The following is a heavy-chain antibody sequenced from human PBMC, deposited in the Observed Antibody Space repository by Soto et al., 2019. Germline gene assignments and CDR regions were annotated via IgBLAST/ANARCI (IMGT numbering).Heavy chain of an antibody. CDR2: ISSDINNK. Sequence: QVQLVESGGGVVQPGRSLRLSCAASGFTFSTYAMHWVRQAPGKGLEWVAVISSDINNKYYADSVKGRFTISRDNSKNALGLQMSSLRPEDTAVCYCARARGYTYGAFDYWGQGTLVTVSS. J-gene: IGHJ4*02. CDR3: ARARGYTYGAFDY. CDR1: GFTFSTYA. V-gene: IGHV3-30-3*01. D-gene: IGHD5-18*01.